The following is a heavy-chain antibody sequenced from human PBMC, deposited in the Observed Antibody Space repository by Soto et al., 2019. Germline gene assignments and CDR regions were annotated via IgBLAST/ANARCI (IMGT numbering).Heavy chain of an antibody. Sequence: QVQLVESGGGVVQPGSSLRLSCEASGFTFSMYGMHWVRQAPGKGLEWVGVICSDGSHQYYGDSVKGRFTISRDNSNKMVYLQMTGLRLDDSALYYCARDRRVIPDADMDYWGQGVLVTVSS. CDR2: ICSDGSHQ. J-gene: IGHJ4*02. CDR3: ARDRRVIPDADMDY. V-gene: IGHV3-33*01. D-gene: IGHD2-21*01. CDR1: GFTFSMYG.